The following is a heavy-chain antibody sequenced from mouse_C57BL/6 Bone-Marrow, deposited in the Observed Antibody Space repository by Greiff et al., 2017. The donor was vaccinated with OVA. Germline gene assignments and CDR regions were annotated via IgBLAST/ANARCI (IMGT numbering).Heavy chain of an antibody. J-gene: IGHJ1*03. D-gene: IGHD6-2*01. V-gene: IGHV1-39*01. CDR1: GYSFPDYN. CDR2: INPNYGTN. Sequence: EVQLQQSGPELVKPGASVKISCKASGYSFPDYNMNWVKQSNGKSLEWIGVINPNYGTNSYNQKFTGKATLTVAQSSSTAYMQLNSLTSEDSAVYYCAISLGRRYVDVWGTGTTVTVSS. CDR3: AISLGRRYVDV.